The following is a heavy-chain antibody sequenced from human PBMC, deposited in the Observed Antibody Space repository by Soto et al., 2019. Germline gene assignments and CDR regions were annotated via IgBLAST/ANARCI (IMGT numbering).Heavy chain of an antibody. J-gene: IGHJ4*02. Sequence: QVHLVQSGAEVRKPGASVKVSCKASGYTFSSYAMHWVRQAPGQRLEWMGWINAGYGNTKSSQKFQDRVTISRDTSASTAYMELTSLRSEDTAVYYCARDTGDGTFDFWGQGNLVTDSS. CDR2: INAGYGNT. CDR3: ARDTGDGTFDF. CDR1: GYTFSSYA. V-gene: IGHV1-3*01. D-gene: IGHD7-27*01.